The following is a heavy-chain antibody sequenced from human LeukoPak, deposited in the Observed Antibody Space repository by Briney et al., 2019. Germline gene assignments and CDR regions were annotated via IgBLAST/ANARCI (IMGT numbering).Heavy chain of an antibody. CDR3: AKWELYSGFYYIDY. CDR2: ISSSSSTI. CDR1: GFTFSSYS. V-gene: IGHV3-48*01. D-gene: IGHD1-26*01. J-gene: IGHJ4*02. Sequence: SGGSLRLSCAASGFTFSSYSMNWVRQAPGKGLEWVSYISSSSSTIYYADSVKGRFTISRDNAKNSLYLQMNSLRAEDTAVYYCAKWELYSGFYYIDYWGQGTLATVSS.